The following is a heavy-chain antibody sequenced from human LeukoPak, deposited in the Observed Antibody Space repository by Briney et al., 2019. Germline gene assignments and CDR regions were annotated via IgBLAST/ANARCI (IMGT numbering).Heavy chain of an antibody. CDR1: GFTFSSNG. V-gene: IGHV3-48*03. CDR2: ISATGGTI. CDR3: AKSLILRRHAFDI. Sequence: PGGSLRLSCAASGFTFSSNGMNWVRQAPGKGLEWVSYISATGGTIYYADSVKGRFTISRDNAKNSLYLQMNSLRAEDTAVYYCAKSLILRRHAFDIWGQGTMVTVSS. J-gene: IGHJ3*02.